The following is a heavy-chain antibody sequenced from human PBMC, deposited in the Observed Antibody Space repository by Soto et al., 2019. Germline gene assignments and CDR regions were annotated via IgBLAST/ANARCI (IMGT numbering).Heavy chain of an antibody. CDR2: IYYSGST. CDR1: GGSISSYY. J-gene: IGHJ4*02. CDR3: MLGSGWKDFDY. D-gene: IGHD3-22*01. V-gene: IGHV4-59*08. Sequence: SETLSLTCTVSGGSISSYYWSWIRQPPGKGLEWIGYIYYSGSTNYNPSLKSRVAISVDTSKNQFSLKLSSVTAADTAVYYCMLGSGWKDFDYWGQGTLVTVSS.